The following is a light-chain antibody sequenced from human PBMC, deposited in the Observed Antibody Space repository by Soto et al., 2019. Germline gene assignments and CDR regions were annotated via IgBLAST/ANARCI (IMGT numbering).Light chain of an antibody. CDR1: QRITTY. Sequence: IHMTQSPSSLSASVGDRVTITCRASQRITTYLNWYQQKPGKAPKLLISTAATLQGGVPSRFSGSRSATDFTLPITTLQPEDFATYFCQQSYSTPYTFGQGTKLEIK. CDR3: QQSYSTPYT. CDR2: TAA. V-gene: IGKV1-39*01. J-gene: IGKJ2*01.